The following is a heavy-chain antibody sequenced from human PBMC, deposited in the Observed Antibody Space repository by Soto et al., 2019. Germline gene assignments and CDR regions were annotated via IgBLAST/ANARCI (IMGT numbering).Heavy chain of an antibody. CDR3: ATEYQAY. J-gene: IGHJ4*02. V-gene: IGHV3-7*01. CDR1: GFTFSSNR. Sequence: GGSLRLSCAASGFTFSSNRMIWVRQAPGKGLEWVAKINQDGGVRYYVDSVKGRFTISRDNAKNSLYLQMNSLRAEDTAVYYCATEYQAYWSQGTLVTVSS. CDR2: INQDGGVR.